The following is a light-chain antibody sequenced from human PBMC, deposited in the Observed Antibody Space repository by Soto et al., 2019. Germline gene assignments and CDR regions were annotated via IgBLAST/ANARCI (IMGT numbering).Light chain of an antibody. V-gene: IGLV2-23*01. CDR2: EDN. CDR1: SSDVGSYNL. J-gene: IGLJ1*01. Sequence: QSALTQPASVSGSPGQSITISCTGTSSDVGSYNLVSWYQQHPGKAPKLMIYEDNDRPSGVSHRFSGSKSGNTASLTISGLQAEDEADYFCCSYAGSSTPYVFGTGTKLTVL. CDR3: CSYAGSSTPYV.